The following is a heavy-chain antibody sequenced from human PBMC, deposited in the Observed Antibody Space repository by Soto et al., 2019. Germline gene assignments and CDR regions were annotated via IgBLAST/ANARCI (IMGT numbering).Heavy chain of an antibody. J-gene: IGHJ6*02. V-gene: IGHV4-30-2*01. CDR1: GGSISSGGYS. CDR2: IYHSGST. D-gene: IGHD1-1*01. Sequence: SETLSLTCAVSGGSISSGGYSWSWIRQPPGKGLEWIGYIYHSGSTYYNPSLKSRVTISVDRSKNQFSLKLSSVTAADTAVYYCAREGTAGYYYYGMDVWGQGTTVTVSS. CDR3: AREGTAGYYYYGMDV.